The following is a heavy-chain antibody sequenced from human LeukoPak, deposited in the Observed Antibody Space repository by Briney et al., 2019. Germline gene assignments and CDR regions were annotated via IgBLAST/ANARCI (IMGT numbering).Heavy chain of an antibody. CDR1: GLTFSTYD. CDR3: ARGGYSGFDV. D-gene: IGHD5-12*01. J-gene: IGHJ3*01. V-gene: IGHV3-13*04. Sequence: SGGSLRLSCAASGLTFSTYDMHWVRQATGEGLEWVSGIGKGGDTYYVGSVKGRFTIYRENAKNSLYLQMNSLRSGDTAVYYCARGGYSGFDVWGQGTVVTVSS. CDR2: IGKGGDT.